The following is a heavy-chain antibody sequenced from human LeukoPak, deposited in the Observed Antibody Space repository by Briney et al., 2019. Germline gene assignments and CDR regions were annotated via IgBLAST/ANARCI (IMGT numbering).Heavy chain of an antibody. CDR3: ARGYYGSGSYAGY. CDR1: GGSFSGYY. CDR2: INHSGST. V-gene: IGHV4-34*01. J-gene: IGHJ4*02. Sequence: SETLSLTCAVYGGSFSGYYWSWIRQPPGKGLEWIGEINHSGSTNYNPSLKSRVTISVDTSKNQFSLKLSSVTAADTAVYYCARGYYGSGSYAGYWGQGTLVTVSS. D-gene: IGHD3-10*01.